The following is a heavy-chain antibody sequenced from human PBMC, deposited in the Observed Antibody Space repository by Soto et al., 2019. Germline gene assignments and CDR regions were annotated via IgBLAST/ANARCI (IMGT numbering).Heavy chain of an antibody. CDR2: IIPIFGTA. CDR1: GGTFSSYA. Sequence: SEKVSCRGSGGTFSSYAISGVRQAPGQGLEWMGGIIPIFGTANYAQKFQGRVTITADESTSTAYMELSSLTSEDTAVYYCARGSGWDRAFDIWGQGTMVTVS. D-gene: IGHD6-19*01. V-gene: IGHV1-69*13. J-gene: IGHJ3*02. CDR3: ARGSGWDRAFDI.